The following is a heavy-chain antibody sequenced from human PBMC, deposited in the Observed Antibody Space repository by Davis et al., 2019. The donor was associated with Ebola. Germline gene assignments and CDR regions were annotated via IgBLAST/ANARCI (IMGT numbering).Heavy chain of an antibody. Sequence: SRVTISVDTSRNQFSLKLSSVTAADTAVYYCARVPGKMATMYYFDHWSQGTLVTVSS. D-gene: IGHD5-24*01. CDR3: ARVPGKMATMYYFDH. J-gene: IGHJ4*02. V-gene: IGHV4-59*01.